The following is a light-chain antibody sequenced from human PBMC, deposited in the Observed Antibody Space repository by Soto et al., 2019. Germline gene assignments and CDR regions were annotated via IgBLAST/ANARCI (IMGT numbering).Light chain of an antibody. J-gene: IGKJ2*01. CDR2: DAS. CDR1: QSVSNYY. V-gene: IGKV3-20*01. CDR3: QQFGNSRYT. Sequence: EIVLTQSPGTLSLSPGERATLSCRASQSVSNYYLAWYQQKPGQAPRLLIYDASSRATGIPDRFSGSGSGTDFTLTISRLEPEDFAVYYCQQFGNSRYTFGPGTKVDIK.